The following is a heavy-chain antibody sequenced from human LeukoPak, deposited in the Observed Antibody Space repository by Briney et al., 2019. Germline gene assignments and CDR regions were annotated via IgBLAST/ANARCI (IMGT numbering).Heavy chain of an antibody. J-gene: IGHJ4*02. D-gene: IGHD2-15*01. CDR3: EREERILGYCSGGSCYPVNLVDY. CDR1: GYTFTGYY. CDR2: INPNSGGT. Sequence: ASVKVSCKASGYTFTGYYMHWVRQAPGQGLEWMGWINPNSGGTNYAQKFQGRVTMTRDTSISTAYMELSRLRSDDTAVYYCEREERILGYCSGGSCYPVNLVDYWGQGTLVTVSS. V-gene: IGHV1-2*02.